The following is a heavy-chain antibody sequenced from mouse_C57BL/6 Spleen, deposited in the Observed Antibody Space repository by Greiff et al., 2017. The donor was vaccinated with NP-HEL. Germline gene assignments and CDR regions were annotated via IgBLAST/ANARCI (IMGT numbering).Heavy chain of an antibody. Sequence: QVQLQQPGAELVRPGPSVKLSCKASGYTFPSYWMHWVKQRPGQGLEWIGVIDPSDSYTNYNQKFKGKATLTVDTSSSPAYMQLSSLTSEASAVYDCARPPFYYGNYPFAYWGQGTLVTVSA. V-gene: IGHV1-59*01. J-gene: IGHJ3*01. CDR1: GYTFPSYW. CDR3: ARPPFYYGNYPFAY. CDR2: IDPSDSYT. D-gene: IGHD2-1*01.